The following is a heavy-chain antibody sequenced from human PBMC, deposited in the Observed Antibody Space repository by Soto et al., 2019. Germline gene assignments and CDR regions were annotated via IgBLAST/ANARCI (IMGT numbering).Heavy chain of an antibody. Sequence: QVQLVQSGAEVKRPGSSVKVSCKASGGTFSSYTISWVRQAPGQGLEWMGRIIPILGIANYAQKFQGRVTITADKSTSTAYMELSSLRSEDTAVYYCARGVGSSSWYGRYYFDYWGQGTLVTVSS. D-gene: IGHD6-13*01. CDR3: ARGVGSSSWYGRYYFDY. CDR1: GGTFSSYT. CDR2: IIPILGIA. J-gene: IGHJ4*02. V-gene: IGHV1-69*02.